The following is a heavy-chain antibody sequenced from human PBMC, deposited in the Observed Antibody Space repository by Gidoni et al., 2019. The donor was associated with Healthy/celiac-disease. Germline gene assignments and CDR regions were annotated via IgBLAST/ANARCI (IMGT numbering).Heavy chain of an antibody. CDR1: GGSFSGYY. CDR3: ARGSITMVRGLIDY. J-gene: IGHJ4*02. V-gene: IGHV4-34*01. Sequence: QVQLQQWGAGLLKPSETLSLTCALYGGSFSGYYWSWIRQPPGKGLEWIGEINHSGSTNYNPSLKSRVTISVDTSKNQFSLKLSSVTAADTAVYYCARGSITMVRGLIDYWGQGTLVTVSS. CDR2: INHSGST. D-gene: IGHD3-10*01.